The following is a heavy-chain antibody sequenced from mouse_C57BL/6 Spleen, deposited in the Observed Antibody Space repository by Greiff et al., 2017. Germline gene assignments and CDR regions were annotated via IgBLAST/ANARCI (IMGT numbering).Heavy chain of an antibody. D-gene: IGHD4-1*01. CDR1: GFTFSDYY. CDR3: ARDTNWEGYFDY. J-gene: IGHJ2*01. V-gene: IGHV5-16*01. Sequence: EVKLMESEGGLVQPGSSMKLSCTASGFTFSDYYMAWVRQVPEKGLEWVANINYDGSSTYYLDSLKSRFIISRDNAKNILYLQMSSLKSEDTATYYCARDTNWEGYFDYWGQGTTLTVSS. CDR2: INYDGSST.